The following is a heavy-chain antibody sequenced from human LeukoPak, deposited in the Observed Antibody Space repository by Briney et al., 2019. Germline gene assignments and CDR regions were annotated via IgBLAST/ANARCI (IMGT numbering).Heavy chain of an antibody. J-gene: IGHJ6*02. CDR2: IHPGGSET. V-gene: IGHV5-51*01. CDR3: VRHVGGAGPDV. CDR1: GYSFTSYW. Sequence: GESLKISCKGLGYSFTSYWIVWARQMPGKGLEWMGMIHPGGSETRYSPSLQGQVTISVDKSISTAYLQWSSLKASDTAMYYCVRHVGGAGPDVWGQGTTVTVSS. D-gene: IGHD1-26*01.